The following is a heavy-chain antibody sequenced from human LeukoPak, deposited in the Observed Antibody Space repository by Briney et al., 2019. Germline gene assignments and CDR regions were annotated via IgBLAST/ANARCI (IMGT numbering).Heavy chain of an antibody. J-gene: IGHJ4*02. D-gene: IGHD2-21*02. V-gene: IGHV1-2*02. CDR3: ATVGGAYCGGDCYSAFDY. CDR2: INPNSGGT. CDR1: GYTFTGYY. Sequence: ASVKVSCKASGYTFTGYYMHWVRQAPGQGLEWMGWINPNSGGTNYAQKFQGRVTMTRDTSISTAYMELSRLRSDDTAVYYCATVGGAYCGGDCYSAFDYWGQGTLVTVSS.